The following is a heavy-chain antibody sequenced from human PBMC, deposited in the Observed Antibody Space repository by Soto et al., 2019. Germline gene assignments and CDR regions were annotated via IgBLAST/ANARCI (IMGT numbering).Heavy chain of an antibody. CDR2: ISYSGST. CDR3: ARVGIGYSGYEAV. CDR1: GGFISTYS. Sequence: SETLPLTRCVAGGFISTYSWGLNAQPPGKGLEWIGYISYSGSTIYNPSLKSRVTISVDTSKNQFSLKLGSVTAADTAVYYCARVGIGYSGYEAVWGPGTTVTVSS. D-gene: IGHD5-12*01. V-gene: IGHV4-59*01. J-gene: IGHJ6*02.